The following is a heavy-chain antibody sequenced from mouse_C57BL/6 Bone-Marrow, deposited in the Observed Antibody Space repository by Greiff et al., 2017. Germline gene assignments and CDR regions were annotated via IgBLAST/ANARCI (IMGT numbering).Heavy chain of an antibody. CDR2: INPYNGGT. Sequence: EVQLQQSGPVLVKPGASVKMSCKASGYTFTDYYMNWVKQSHGKSLEWIGVINPYNGGTSYNQKFKGKATLTVDKSSSTAYMELNSLTSEDSAVYYCARTVPAWFAYWGQGTLVTVSA. D-gene: IGHD1-1*01. CDR1: GYTFTDYY. CDR3: ARTVPAWFAY. J-gene: IGHJ3*01. V-gene: IGHV1-19*01.